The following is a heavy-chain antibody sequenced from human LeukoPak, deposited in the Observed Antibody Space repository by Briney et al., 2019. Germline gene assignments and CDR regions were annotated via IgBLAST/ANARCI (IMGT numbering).Heavy chain of an antibody. CDR1: GFTFGDYA. CDR2: IRSKTYGGTT. Sequence: GGSLRLSCTASGFTFGDYAMSWFRQAPGKGLEWVGFIRSKTYGGTTEYAASVKGRFTISRDDSKSIAYLQMNSLKTEDTAVYYCTREAYCGGDCPSDPWGQGTLVTVSS. CDR3: TREAYCGGDCPSDP. J-gene: IGHJ5*02. V-gene: IGHV3-49*03. D-gene: IGHD2-21*02.